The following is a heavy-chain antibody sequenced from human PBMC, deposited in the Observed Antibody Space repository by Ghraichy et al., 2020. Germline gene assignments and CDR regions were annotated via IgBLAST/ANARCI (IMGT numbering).Heavy chain of an antibody. V-gene: IGHV3-21*01. CDR2: ISSSTASYI. J-gene: IGHJ3*02. CDR1: GFTFSTYS. Sequence: GGSLRLSCAASGFTFSTYSMNWVRQAPGKGLEWVSSISSSTASYIYYADSVKGRFTISRDNAKNSLYLQMNSLRAEDTAVYYCARDSGLDCRSSSCYASDIWGQGTMVTVSS. D-gene: IGHD2-15*01. CDR3: ARDSGLDCRSSSCYASDI.